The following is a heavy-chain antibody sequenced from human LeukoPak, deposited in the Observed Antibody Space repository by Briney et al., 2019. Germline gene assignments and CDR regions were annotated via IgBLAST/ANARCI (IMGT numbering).Heavy chain of an antibody. V-gene: IGHV3-7*01. D-gene: IGHD3-10*01. CDR2: IKQDGNEK. Sequence: GGSLRLSCAASGFTFRTYWMSWVRQAPGKGLEWVTNIKQDGNEKYYVDSVKGRFTISRDNAKNSLDLQMNSLRAEDTAVYYCAISGTYYSSDFWGQGTLVTVSS. J-gene: IGHJ4*02. CDR1: GFTFRTYW. CDR3: AISGTYYSSDF.